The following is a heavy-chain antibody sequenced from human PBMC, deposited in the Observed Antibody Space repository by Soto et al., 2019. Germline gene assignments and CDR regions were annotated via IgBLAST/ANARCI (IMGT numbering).Heavy chain of an antibody. V-gene: IGHV1-45*02. J-gene: IGHJ4*02. Sequence: QMQLVQSGAEVKKPGSTVTVSCKALGNTFTYRYLHWVRQAPGQALEWMGWITAFNGDVHYAQKFQERVTITRDRSINTAYMRMSSLRSEDTAMYYCASGGAGSGPFTWELPDHWGQGTLVTVSS. CDR1: GNTFTYRY. CDR2: ITAFNGDV. D-gene: IGHD1-26*01. CDR3: ASGGAGSGPFTWELPDH.